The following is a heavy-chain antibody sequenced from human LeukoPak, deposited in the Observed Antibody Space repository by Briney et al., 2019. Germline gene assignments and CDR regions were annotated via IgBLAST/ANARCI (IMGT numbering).Heavy chain of an antibody. V-gene: IGHV5-51*01. CDR2: IYPGDSDT. J-gene: IGHJ4*02. CDR1: RYSFTSYW. D-gene: IGHD2-15*01. Sequence: GESLQISCKGSRYSFTSYWIGWGRRMPGKGREWMGIIYPGDSDTRYSPAFQGQGTISADKSISTAYLQWNSLKASDTAMYYCAKFVGACSGGSCYSDYWGQGSLVTVSS. CDR3: AKFVGACSGGSCYSDY.